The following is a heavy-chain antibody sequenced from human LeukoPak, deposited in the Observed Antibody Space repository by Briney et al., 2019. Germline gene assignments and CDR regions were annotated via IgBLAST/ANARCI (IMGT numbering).Heavy chain of an antibody. CDR2: IYYSGST. V-gene: IGHV4-59*12. J-gene: IGHJ4*02. CDR1: GGSISSYY. Sequence: SETLSLTCTVSGGSISSYYWSWIRQPPGKGLEWIGYIYYSGSTNYNPSLKSRVTISVDTSKNQFSLKLSSVTAADTAVYYCARQPSGDRTVFDYWGQGTLVTVSS. D-gene: IGHD3-10*01. CDR3: ARQPSGDRTVFDY.